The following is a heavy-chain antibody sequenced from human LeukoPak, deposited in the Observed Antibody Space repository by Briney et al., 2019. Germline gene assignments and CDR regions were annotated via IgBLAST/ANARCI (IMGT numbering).Heavy chain of an antibody. D-gene: IGHD2-21*02. J-gene: IGHJ4*02. CDR1: GYSFTSYW. V-gene: IGHV5-51*01. CDR2: FSPGDSDS. Sequence: GESLKISCKGSGYSFTSYWIGWVRQMPGKDLEWMGIFSPGDSDSRYSPSFQGQVTISADKSISTAYLQWTSLKASDTAIYYCARQPLVRDCGGDCEFDYWGQGARVSVSS. CDR3: ARQPLVRDCGGDCEFDY.